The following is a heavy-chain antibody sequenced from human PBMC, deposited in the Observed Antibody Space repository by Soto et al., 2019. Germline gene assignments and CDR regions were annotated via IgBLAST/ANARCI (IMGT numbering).Heavy chain of an antibody. CDR3: ASRAVTTYPTRHYYYGMDV. J-gene: IGHJ6*02. D-gene: IGHD4-17*01. CDR2: IIPIFGTA. CDR1: GGTFSSYA. Sequence: QVQLVQSGAEVKKPGSSVKVSCKASGGTFSSYAISWVRQAPGQGLEWMGGIIPIFGTANYAQKFQGRVTITADESTSTAYMERSSLRSEDTAVYYCASRAVTTYPTRHYYYGMDVWGQGTTVTVSS. V-gene: IGHV1-69*01.